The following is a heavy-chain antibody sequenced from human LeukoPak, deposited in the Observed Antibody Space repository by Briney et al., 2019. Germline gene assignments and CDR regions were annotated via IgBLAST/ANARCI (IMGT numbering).Heavy chain of an antibody. V-gene: IGHV3-7*03. CDR2: IKNDGSET. Sequence: SGGSQRLSCAASGFTFSSYPMHWVRQAPGKGLEWVGHIKNDGSETYYLDSLKGRFSSSRDNTNNALYLQMNSLRVEDTAVYYCVKNDGWFHLAQWGQGTLVTVSS. J-gene: IGHJ4*02. CDR1: GFTFSSYP. D-gene: IGHD6-19*01. CDR3: VKNDGWFHLAQ.